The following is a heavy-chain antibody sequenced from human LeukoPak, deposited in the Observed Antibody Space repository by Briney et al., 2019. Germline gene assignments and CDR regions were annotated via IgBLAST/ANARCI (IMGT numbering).Heavy chain of an antibody. CDR2: IYYSGST. V-gene: IGHV4-39*01. CDR1: GGSISSSSYY. CDR3: ARHVSHYDFWSGYYGYFDY. D-gene: IGHD3-3*01. Sequence: PSETLSLTCTVSGGSISSSSYYWGWIRQPLGKGLEWIGSIYYSGSTYYNPSLKSRVTISVDTSKNQFSLKLSSVTAADTAVYYCARHVSHYDFWSGYYGYFDYWGQGTLVTVSS. J-gene: IGHJ4*02.